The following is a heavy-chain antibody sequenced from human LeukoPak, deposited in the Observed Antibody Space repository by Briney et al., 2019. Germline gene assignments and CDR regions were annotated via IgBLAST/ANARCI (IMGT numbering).Heavy chain of an antibody. V-gene: IGHV3-7*01. Sequence: GSLRLSCAAAGFRFSNYWMTWVRPAPEKGLEWSARIKTDGSEAYYVDSVKGRFTISRDNAKSSLYLQMNSLRGEDTAVYHCVRFGPDHDMGLWGQGTTVTVS. CDR1: GFRFSNYW. D-gene: IGHD3-16*01. J-gene: IGHJ6*02. CDR3: VRFGPDHDMGL. CDR2: IKTDGSEA.